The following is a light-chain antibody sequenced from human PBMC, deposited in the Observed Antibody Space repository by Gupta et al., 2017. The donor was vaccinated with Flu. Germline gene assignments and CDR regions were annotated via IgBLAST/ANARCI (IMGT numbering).Light chain of an antibody. Sequence: SALTHAPSLSVAPRQTARFTCGGDNIGSKSVHWYQQRPGQAPVVVVYEDSERPSGIPERFSGSNSGTTATLTISRVEAGDEADYYCQAWDTSGNHPGVFGGGTKVTVL. V-gene: IGLV3-21*02. CDR2: EDS. CDR3: QAWDTSGNHPGV. J-gene: IGLJ3*02. CDR1: NIGSKS.